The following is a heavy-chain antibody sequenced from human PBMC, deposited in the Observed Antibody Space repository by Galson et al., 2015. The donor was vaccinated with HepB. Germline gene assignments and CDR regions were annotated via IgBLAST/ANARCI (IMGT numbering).Heavy chain of an antibody. CDR3: ARGRGYSGYDYLPIRYFDL. J-gene: IGHJ2*01. CDR2: ISAYNGNT. Sequence: SVKVSCKASGYTFTSYGISWVRQAPGQGLEWMGWISAYNGNTNYAQKLQGRVTMTTDTSTSTAYMELRSLRSDDTAVYYCARGRGYSGYDYLPIRYFDLWGRGTLVTVSS. CDR1: GYTFTSYG. V-gene: IGHV1-18*04. D-gene: IGHD5-12*01.